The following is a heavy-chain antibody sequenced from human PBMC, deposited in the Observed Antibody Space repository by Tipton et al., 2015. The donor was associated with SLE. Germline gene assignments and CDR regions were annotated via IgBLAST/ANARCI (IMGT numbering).Heavy chain of an antibody. CDR3: ARVVPYGSHCSGGSCYSDAFDI. CDR2: IYHSGST. CDR1: GYSISSGYY. D-gene: IGHD2-15*01. J-gene: IGHJ3*02. V-gene: IGHV4-38-2*01. Sequence: TLSLTCAVSGYSISSGYYWGWIRQPPGKGLEWIGSIYHSGSTYYNPSLKSRVTISVDPSKNQFSLKLSSVTAADTAVYYCARVVPYGSHCSGGSCYSDAFDIWGQGTMVTVSS.